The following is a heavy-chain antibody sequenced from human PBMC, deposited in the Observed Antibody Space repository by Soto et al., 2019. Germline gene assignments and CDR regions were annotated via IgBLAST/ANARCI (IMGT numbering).Heavy chain of an antibody. CDR3: ARVDTAARYFQH. D-gene: IGHD6-6*01. Sequence: GGSLRLSCAASGFTVSSNYMSWVRQAPGKGLEWVSVIYSGGSTYYADSVKGRFTISRDNSKNTLYLQMNSLRAEDMAVYYCARVDTAARYFQHWGQGTLVTVSS. CDR2: IYSGGST. V-gene: IGHV3-53*01. CDR1: GFTVSSNY. J-gene: IGHJ1*01.